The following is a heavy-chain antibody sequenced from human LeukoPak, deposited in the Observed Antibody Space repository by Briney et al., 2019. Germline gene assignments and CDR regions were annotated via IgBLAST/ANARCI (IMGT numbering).Heavy chain of an antibody. CDR1: GFTVSSNY. Sequence: GGSLRLSCAASGFTVSSNYMSWVRQAPGKGLEWVSVIYSGGSTYYADSVKGRFTISRDNSKNTLYLQMNSLRAEDTAVYYCARGGPSFGLRYFDCWGQGTLVTVSS. D-gene: IGHD3-9*01. CDR2: IYSGGST. CDR3: ARGGPSFGLRYFDC. V-gene: IGHV3-53*01. J-gene: IGHJ4*02.